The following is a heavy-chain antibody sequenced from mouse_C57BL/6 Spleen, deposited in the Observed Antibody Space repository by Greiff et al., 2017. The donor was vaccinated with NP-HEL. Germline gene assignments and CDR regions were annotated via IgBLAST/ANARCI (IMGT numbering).Heavy chain of an antibody. V-gene: IGHV1-26*01. CDR3: AREDYGYGSSYPFAY. J-gene: IGHJ3*01. Sequence: VQLQQSGPELVKPGASVKISCKASGYTFTDYYMNWVKQSHGKSLEWIGDINPNNGGTSYNQKFKGKATLTVDKSSSTAYMELRSLTSEDSAVYYCAREDYGYGSSYPFAYWGQGTLVTVSA. D-gene: IGHD1-1*01. CDR1: GYTFTDYY. CDR2: INPNNGGT.